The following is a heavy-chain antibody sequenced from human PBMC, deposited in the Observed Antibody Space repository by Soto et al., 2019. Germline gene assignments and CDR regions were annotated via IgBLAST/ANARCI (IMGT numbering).Heavy chain of an antibody. D-gene: IGHD2-8*02. Sequence: SETLSLTCAVYGGSFSGYYWSWIRQPPGKGLEWIGEINHSGSTNYNPSLKSRVTISVDTSKNQFSLKLSSVTAADTAVYYCARTPTHNKAYWRRLYYMDVWGKGTTVTVSS. CDR3: ARTPTHNKAYWRRLYYMDV. CDR2: INHSGST. CDR1: GGSFSGYY. V-gene: IGHV4-34*01. J-gene: IGHJ6*03.